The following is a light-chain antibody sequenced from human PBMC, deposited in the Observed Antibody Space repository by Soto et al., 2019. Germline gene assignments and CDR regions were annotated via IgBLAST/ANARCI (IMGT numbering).Light chain of an antibody. V-gene: IGKV3-15*01. J-gene: IGKJ2*01. CDR2: AAS. CDR3: QQYDHWPPYS. CDR1: QSVSRF. Sequence: TQSPVTLSVSPGDGATLSCRASQSVSRFLAWYQQTPGQPPRLLIYAASSRVLGVPARFTGSGSGTDFTLTISDVQSEDAGIYYCQQYDHWPPYSFGQGTRLEI.